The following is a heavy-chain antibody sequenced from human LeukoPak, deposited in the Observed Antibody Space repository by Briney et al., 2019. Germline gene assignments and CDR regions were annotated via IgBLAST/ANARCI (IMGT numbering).Heavy chain of an antibody. D-gene: IGHD3-16*02. Sequence: GGSLRLSCAASGFTFSSYDMHWVRQAPGKGLEWVSAISGSGGSTYYADSVKGRFTISRDNSKNTLYLQMNSLRAEDTAVYYCANLRGGDYDYVWGSYRYIRSMYYYYYGMDVWGQGTTVTVSS. CDR2: ISGSGGST. V-gene: IGHV3-23*01. J-gene: IGHJ6*02. CDR3: ANLRGGDYDYVWGSYRYIRSMYYYYYGMDV. CDR1: GFTFSSYD.